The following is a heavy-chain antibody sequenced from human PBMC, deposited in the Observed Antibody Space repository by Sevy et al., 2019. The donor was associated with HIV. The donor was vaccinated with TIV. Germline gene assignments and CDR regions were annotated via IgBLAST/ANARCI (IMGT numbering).Heavy chain of an antibody. J-gene: IGHJ3*02. D-gene: IGHD2-15*01. Sequence: GGSLRLSCAASGFTFSSYSMNWVRQAPGKGLEWVSYISSSSSNIYYVDSVKGRFTISRDNAKNSLYLQMNSLRAEDTAVYYCARVGIVVGGAFDIWGQGTMVTVSS. CDR1: GFTFSSYS. CDR2: ISSSSSNI. V-gene: IGHV3-48*01. CDR3: ARVGIVVGGAFDI.